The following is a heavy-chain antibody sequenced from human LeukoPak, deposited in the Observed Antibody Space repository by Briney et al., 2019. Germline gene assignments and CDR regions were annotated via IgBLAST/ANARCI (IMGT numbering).Heavy chain of an antibody. CDR2: INTSKGNT. D-gene: IGHD1-26*01. Sequence: GASVKVSCKASGYTFTNYVVHWVRQAPGQGLEWMAWINTSKGNTEYAQKLQGRVTLTTDTSTSTAYMELRSLRSDDTAVYYCAREYGTENDYWGQGTLVTVSS. CDR1: GYTFTNYV. V-gene: IGHV1-18*01. J-gene: IGHJ4*02. CDR3: AREYGTENDY.